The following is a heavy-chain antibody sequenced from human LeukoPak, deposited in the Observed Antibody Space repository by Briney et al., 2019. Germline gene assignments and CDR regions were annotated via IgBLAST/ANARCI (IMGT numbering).Heavy chain of an antibody. D-gene: IGHD5-12*01. V-gene: IGHV4-59*01. CDR2: ISYSGST. Sequence: SETLSLTCTVSGGSISSYYWSWIRQPPGKGLEWIGYISYSGSTNYNPSLKSRVTISVDTSKNQFSLKLSSVTAADTAVYYCARGKWHYYFDYWGQGTLVTVSS. CDR3: ARGKWHYYFDY. J-gene: IGHJ4*02. CDR1: GGSISSYY.